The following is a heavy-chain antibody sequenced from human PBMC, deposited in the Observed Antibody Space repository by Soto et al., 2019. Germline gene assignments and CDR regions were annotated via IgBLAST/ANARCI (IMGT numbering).Heavy chain of an antibody. CDR1: GFSFTSYW. CDR2: IKQDGTEK. Sequence: GGSLRLSCAASGFSFTSYWLSWIRQAPGKGLEWVATIKQDGTEKHYVESVKGRFTISRDDSKSIAYLQMNSLKTEDTAVYYCTTNYYGGYDNWFDPWGQGTLVTVSS. CDR3: TTNYYGGYDNWFDP. J-gene: IGHJ5*02. D-gene: IGHD3-10*01. V-gene: IGHV3-7*05.